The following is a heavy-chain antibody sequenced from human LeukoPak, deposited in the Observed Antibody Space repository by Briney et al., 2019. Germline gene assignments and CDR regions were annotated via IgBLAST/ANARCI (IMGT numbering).Heavy chain of an antibody. CDR3: AKEKCNRCETSYYFDY. CDR2: INSDGSRT. Sequence: PGGSLRLSCAASGFTFTNYWMHWVRQAPGKGLVWVSHINSDGSRTNYAASVRGRFTISRDNAKNTLYLQMDSLRAEDTAVYYCAKEKCNRCETSYYFDYWGQGTLVTVSS. J-gene: IGHJ4*02. CDR1: GFTFTNYW. D-gene: IGHD2-8*01. V-gene: IGHV3-74*01.